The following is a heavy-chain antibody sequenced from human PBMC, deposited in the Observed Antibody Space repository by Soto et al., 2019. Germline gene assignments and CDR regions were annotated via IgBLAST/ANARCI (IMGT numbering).Heavy chain of an antibody. CDR2: INPDSGAT. CDR3: ARGDYGTGGYPFPYFDY. D-gene: IGHD2-8*02. CDR1: GYSFTGYY. J-gene: IGHJ4*02. V-gene: IGHV1-2*02. Sequence: HEHLVQSGAEVKRPGASLKVSCKASGYSFTGYYIHWVRQAPGQGLEWMGWINPDSGATNYAQNFQGRVTLTSDTSTSTASMDLTSLTSDDTAAYYCARGDYGTGGYPFPYFDYWGQGTLVIVSS.